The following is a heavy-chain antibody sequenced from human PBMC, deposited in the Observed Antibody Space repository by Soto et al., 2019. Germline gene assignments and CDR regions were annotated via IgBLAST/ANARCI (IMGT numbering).Heavy chain of an antibody. CDR1: GGSISSGGYY. D-gene: IGHD3-10*01. CDR2: IYYSGST. J-gene: IGHJ6*03. Sequence: QVQLQESGPGLVKPSQTLSLTCTVSGGSISSGGYYWSWIRQHPGKGLEWIGYIYYSGSTYYNPSIMSRDSISARTSKNQFCLKLSSVTAADTVVYYCAQDDAVVRGSYYYYYYMDVSVKGATVTVT. CDR3: AQDDAVVRGSYYYYYYMDV. V-gene: IGHV4-31*03.